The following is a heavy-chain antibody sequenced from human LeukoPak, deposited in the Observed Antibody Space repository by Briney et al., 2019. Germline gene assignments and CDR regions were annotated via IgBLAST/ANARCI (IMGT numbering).Heavy chain of an antibody. CDR2: INPNSGGT. CDR3: AREDRYYYYMDV. CDR1: GYTFTGYY. V-gene: IGHV1-2*02. Sequence: ASVKVSCKASGYTFTGYYMHWVRQAPGQGLEWMGWINPNSGGTNYAQKFQGRVTMTRDTSISTAYMELSRLRSDDTAGYYCAREDRYYYYMDVWGKGTTVTVSS. J-gene: IGHJ6*03.